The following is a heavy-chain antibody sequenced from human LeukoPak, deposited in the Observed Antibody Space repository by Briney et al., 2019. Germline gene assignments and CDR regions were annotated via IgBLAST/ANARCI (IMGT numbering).Heavy chain of an antibody. D-gene: IGHD3-22*01. CDR2: IWYDGSNK. CDR1: GFTFSSYG. CDR3: AKDLYDSSGYAFDI. J-gene: IGHJ3*02. Sequence: PGRSLRLSCAASGFTFSSYGMHWVRQAPGKGLEWVAVIWYDGSNKYYADSVKGRFTISGDNSKNTLYLQMNSLRAEDTAVYYCAKDLYDSSGYAFDIWGQGTMVTVSS. V-gene: IGHV3-33*06.